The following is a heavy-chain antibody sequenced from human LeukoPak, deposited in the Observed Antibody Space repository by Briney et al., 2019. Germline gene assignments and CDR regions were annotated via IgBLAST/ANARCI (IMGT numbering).Heavy chain of an antibody. CDR1: GFTFSSYW. Sequence: PGGSLRLSCAASGFTFSSYWMSWVRQAPGKGLEWVANIKQDGSEKYYVDSVKGRFTISRDNAKNYLYLQMNSLRAEDTALYYCAKGDSGYDSNWFDPWGQGTLVTVSS. V-gene: IGHV3-7*03. D-gene: IGHD5-12*01. J-gene: IGHJ5*02. CDR3: AKGDSGYDSNWFDP. CDR2: IKQDGSEK.